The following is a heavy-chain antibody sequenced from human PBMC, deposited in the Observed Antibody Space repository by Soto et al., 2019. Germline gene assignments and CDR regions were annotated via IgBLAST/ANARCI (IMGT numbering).Heavy chain of an antibody. J-gene: IGHJ4*02. CDR3: ARDLDRVLYGY. V-gene: IGHV3-74*01. Sequence: GGSLRLSCGASGFTFSNYVMHWVRQAPGKGLVWVSRVSHDGSTTSYADSVKGRFTISRDNSNNTLYLQMNSLRDEDTAVNYCARDLDRVLYGYWGQGAKVTV. CDR1: GFTFSNYV. D-gene: IGHD3-3*01. CDR2: VSHDGSTT.